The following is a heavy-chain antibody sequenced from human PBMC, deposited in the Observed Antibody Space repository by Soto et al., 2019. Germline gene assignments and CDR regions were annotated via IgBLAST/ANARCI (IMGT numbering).Heavy chain of an antibody. V-gene: IGHV3-33*01. CDR3: APDLAEY. CDR1: GFTFSNYA. J-gene: IGHJ4*02. Sequence: PGGSLRLSCAASGFTFSNYAMHWVRQAPGKGLEWVAIIWYDGTNKFYADSVKGRFTISRDNSKNTLYLQMNSLRAEDTAVYYCAPDLAEYWGQGSLVIVSS. CDR2: IWYDGTNK.